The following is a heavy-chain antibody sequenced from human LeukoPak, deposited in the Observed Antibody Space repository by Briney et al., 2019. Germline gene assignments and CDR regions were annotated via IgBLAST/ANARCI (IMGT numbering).Heavy chain of an antibody. CDR3: ARSDCSGGSCYSHIDY. Sequence: PGGSLRLSCAASGFTFDDYAMHWVRQAPGKGLEWVSGISWNSGSIGYADSVKGRFTISRDNAKNSLYLQMNSLRAEDTAVYYCARSDCSGGSCYSHIDYWGQGTLVTVSS. CDR2: ISWNSGSI. V-gene: IGHV3-9*01. J-gene: IGHJ4*02. D-gene: IGHD2-15*01. CDR1: GFTFDDYA.